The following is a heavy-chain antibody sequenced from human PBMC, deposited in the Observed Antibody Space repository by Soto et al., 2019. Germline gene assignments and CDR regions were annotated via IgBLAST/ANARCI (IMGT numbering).Heavy chain of an antibody. CDR2: INPNSGGT. Sequence: ASVKVSCKASGYTFTGYYMHWVRQAPGQGLEWMGWINPNSGGTNYAQKFQGRVTMTRDTSISTAYMELSRLRSDDTAVYYCARGGGTYDFWSGSYDAFDIWGQGTMVTVS. CDR1: GYTFTGYY. J-gene: IGHJ3*02. D-gene: IGHD3-3*01. V-gene: IGHV1-2*02. CDR3: ARGGGTYDFWSGSYDAFDI.